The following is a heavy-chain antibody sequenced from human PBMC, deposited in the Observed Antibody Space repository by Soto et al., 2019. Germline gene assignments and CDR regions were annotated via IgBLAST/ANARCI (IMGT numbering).Heavy chain of an antibody. CDR3: AADPTFSLGATPTRGVR. J-gene: IGHJ4*02. Sequence: EVQLMESGGDLVQPGGSLKLSCAGSGFMFSSYWMHWVRQTPGKGLMWVARINSDGSSAVYADSVKGRFTISRDNARSXXYLQMNSLGADDTAVYYCAADPTFSLGATPTRGVRWGQGTLVTVSS. V-gene: IGHV3-74*01. CDR2: INSDGSSA. D-gene: IGHD1-26*01. CDR1: GFMFSSYW.